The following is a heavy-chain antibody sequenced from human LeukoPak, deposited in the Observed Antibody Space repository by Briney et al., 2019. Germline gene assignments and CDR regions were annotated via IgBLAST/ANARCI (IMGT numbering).Heavy chain of an antibody. J-gene: IGHJ4*02. D-gene: IGHD3-10*01. Sequence: PGGSLRLSCAASGFTFSSYGMHWVRQAPGKGLEWVAVIWYDGSNKYYADSVKGRFTTSRDNSKNTLYLQMNSLRAEDTAVYYCARGRPGSGFDYWGQGTLVTVSS. V-gene: IGHV3-33*01. CDR3: ARGRPGSGFDY. CDR1: GFTFSSYG. CDR2: IWYDGSNK.